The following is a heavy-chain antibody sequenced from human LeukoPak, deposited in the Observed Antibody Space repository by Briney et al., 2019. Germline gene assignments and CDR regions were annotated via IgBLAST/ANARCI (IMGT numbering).Heavy chain of an antibody. Sequence: GGSLRLSCAASGFTFSSDGMHWVRQAPGKGLEWVAVISYDGSNKYYADSVKGRVTISRDNSKNTLYLQMNSLRAEDTAVYYCAKEAVTMIGDWGQGTLVTVSS. CDR3: AKEAVTMIGD. J-gene: IGHJ4*02. CDR2: ISYDGSNK. V-gene: IGHV3-30*18. D-gene: IGHD3-22*01. CDR1: GFTFSSDG.